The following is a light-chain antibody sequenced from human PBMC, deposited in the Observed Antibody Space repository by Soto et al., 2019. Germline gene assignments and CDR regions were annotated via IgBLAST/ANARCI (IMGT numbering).Light chain of an antibody. CDR3: QQSYSTPIS. CDR1: QSISSY. CDR2: AAS. V-gene: IGKV1-39*01. Sequence: DIQMTQSPSSLSASVGDRVTITCRASQSISSYLNWYQQKPGKAPKLLIYAASSWQSGVPSRFSGSGSGTDFTLTISSLQPEDFATYYCQQSYSTPISFGPGTKVDIK. J-gene: IGKJ3*01.